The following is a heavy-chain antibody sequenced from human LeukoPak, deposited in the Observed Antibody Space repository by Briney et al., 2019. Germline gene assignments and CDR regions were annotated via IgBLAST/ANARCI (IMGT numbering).Heavy chain of an antibody. CDR3: ARVGDCGSISCYDS. CDR1: GFSSSRYS. D-gene: IGHD2-2*01. CDR2: ISRTSSDI. J-gene: IGHJ4*03. Sequence: PGGSLRLSCAASGFSSSRYSMNWVRQAPGKGLEWVSSISRTSSDIYHADSVKGRFTISRDNAKNSLYLQMNSLRGEDTAVYYCARVGDCGSISCYDSWGQGTLVTVSS. V-gene: IGHV3-21*01.